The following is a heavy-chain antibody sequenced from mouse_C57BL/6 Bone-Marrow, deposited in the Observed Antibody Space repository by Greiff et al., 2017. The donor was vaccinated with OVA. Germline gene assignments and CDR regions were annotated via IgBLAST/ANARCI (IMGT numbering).Heavy chain of an antibody. J-gene: IGHJ2*01. V-gene: IGHV1-53*01. CDR3: ARRTAQATPLDY. CDR1: GYTFTSYW. CDR2: INPSNGGT. D-gene: IGHD3-2*02. Sequence: QVQLKQSGTELVKPGASVKLSCKASGYTFTSYWMHWVKQRPGQGLEWIGNINPSNGGTNYNEKFKSKATLTVDKSSSTAYMQLSSLTSEDSAVYYCARRTAQATPLDYWGQGTTLTVSS.